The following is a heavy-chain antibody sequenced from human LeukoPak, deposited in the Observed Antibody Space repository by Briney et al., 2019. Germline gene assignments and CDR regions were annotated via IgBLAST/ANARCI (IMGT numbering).Heavy chain of an antibody. CDR2: VNLQGST. Sequence: SETLSLTCGVSGGSISNTNWRTWVRQPPGKGLEWIGEVNLQGSTNYNPPLKSRVAISVDKSENHISLKLTSVTAADTAVYYCAREGGPYRPLDYSGQGTLVTVAS. CDR1: GGSISNTNW. J-gene: IGHJ4*02. CDR3: AREGGPYRPLDY. D-gene: IGHD6-25*01. V-gene: IGHV4-4*02.